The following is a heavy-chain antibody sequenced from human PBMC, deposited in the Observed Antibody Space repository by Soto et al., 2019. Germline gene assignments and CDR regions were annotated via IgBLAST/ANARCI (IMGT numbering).Heavy chain of an antibody. V-gene: IGHV3-30*18. CDR2: ISYDGSNK. D-gene: IGHD6-13*01. Sequence: GGSLRLSCSDSGFTFSSYGMHWVRQAPGKGLEWVAVISYDGSNKYYADSVKGRFTISRDNSKNTLYLQMNSLRAEDTAVYYCAKDSSRSYYYYGMDGWGQGTTVTVSS. CDR3: AKDSSRSYYYYGMDG. J-gene: IGHJ6*02. CDR1: GFTFSSYG.